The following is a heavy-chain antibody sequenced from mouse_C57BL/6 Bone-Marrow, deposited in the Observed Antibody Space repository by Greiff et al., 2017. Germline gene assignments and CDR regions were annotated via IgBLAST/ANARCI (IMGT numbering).Heavy chain of an antibody. D-gene: IGHD1-1*01. V-gene: IGHV1-64*01. CDR1: GYTFTSYW. CDR2: IHPNSGST. Sequence: VQLQQPGAELVKPGASVKLSCTASGYTFTSYWMHWVKQRPGQGLEWIGMIHPNSGSTNYTEKFKSKATLTVDKSSSTPYLQLSSLPSADSAVYYCGRRGDYGSSFPFAYWGQGTLVTVSA. CDR3: GRRGDYGSSFPFAY. J-gene: IGHJ3*01.